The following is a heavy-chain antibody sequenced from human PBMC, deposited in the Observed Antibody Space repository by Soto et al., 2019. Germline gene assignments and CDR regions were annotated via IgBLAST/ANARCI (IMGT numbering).Heavy chain of an antibody. CDR1: GFTLRDHY. V-gene: IGHV3-72*01. CDR3: VRATYFSDSSGYSRCLDY. D-gene: IGHD3-22*01. Sequence: GGSLRLSCAASGFTLRDHYIDWVRQAPGKALEWVGRSRDKPQGYGTAYAAAVNGRFTTSRDESKNSAYLQMNSLKTEDTAAYYCVRATYFSDSSGYSRCLDYWGQGTLVTVSS. J-gene: IGHJ4*02. CDR2: SRDKPQGYGT.